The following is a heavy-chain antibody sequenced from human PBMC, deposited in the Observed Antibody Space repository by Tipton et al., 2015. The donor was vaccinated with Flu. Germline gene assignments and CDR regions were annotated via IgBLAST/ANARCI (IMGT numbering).Heavy chain of an antibody. CDR3: ARLYHFSTTFYWYFDL. J-gene: IGHJ2*01. Sequence: GLVKPSETLSLICNVSGDSVNSGNFYWTWIRQPPGKGLEWIGYVFSSGTTNYNPSLKSRVTISLDTSKNQFSLNLNAVTAADTAVYYCARLYHFSTTFYWYFDLWGRGSMVTVSS. D-gene: IGHD2/OR15-2a*01. CDR2: VFSSGTT. CDR1: GDSVNSGNFY. V-gene: IGHV4-61*01.